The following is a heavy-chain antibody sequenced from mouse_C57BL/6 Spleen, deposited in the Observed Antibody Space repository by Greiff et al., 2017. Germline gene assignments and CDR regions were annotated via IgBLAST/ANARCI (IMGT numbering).Heavy chain of an antibody. D-gene: IGHD2-2*01. V-gene: IGHV1-20*01. Sequence: EVQLQESGPELVKPGDSVKISCKASGYSFTGYFMNWVMQSHGKSLEWIGRINPYNGDTFYNQKFKGKATLTVDKSSSTAHMELRSLTSEDSAVYYCAREGGYPYFDYWGQGTTLTVSS. CDR2: INPYNGDT. CDR1: GYSFTGYF. CDR3: AREGGYPYFDY. J-gene: IGHJ2*01.